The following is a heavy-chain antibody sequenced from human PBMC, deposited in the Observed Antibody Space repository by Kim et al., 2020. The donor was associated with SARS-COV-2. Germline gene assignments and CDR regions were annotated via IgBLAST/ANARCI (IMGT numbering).Heavy chain of an antibody. CDR3: ARGHRLNWKIGY. J-gene: IGHJ4*02. CDR2: ISSSGSTTI. D-gene: IGHD1-20*01. V-gene: IGHV3-48*03. CDR1: GFTFSSYE. Sequence: GGSLRLSCAASGFTFSSYEMNWVRQAPGKGLEWVAYISSSGSTTIYNAYSEKGRFTISRDNTKASLYLQINIRTDDDTGVYYCARGHRLNWKIGYCGQGT.